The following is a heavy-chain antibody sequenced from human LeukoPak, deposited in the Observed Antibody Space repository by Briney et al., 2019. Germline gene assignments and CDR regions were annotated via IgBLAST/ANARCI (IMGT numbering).Heavy chain of an antibody. CDR2: ISAYNGNT. CDR3: ARRDYSNLYGMDV. D-gene: IGHD4-11*01. Sequence: AASVTVSCTASGYTFTSYGISWVRQAPGQGLEWMGWISAYNGNTNYAQKLQGRVTMTTDTSTSTAYMELRSLRSDDTAVYYCARRDYSNLYGMDVWGQGTTVTVSS. CDR1: GYTFTSYG. J-gene: IGHJ6*02. V-gene: IGHV1-18*01.